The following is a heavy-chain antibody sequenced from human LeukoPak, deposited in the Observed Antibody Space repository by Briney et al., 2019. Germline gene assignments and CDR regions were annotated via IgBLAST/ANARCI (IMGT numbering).Heavy chain of an antibody. CDR2: IIPIFGTA. D-gene: IGHD6-13*01. CDR1: GGTFSSYA. V-gene: IGHV1-69*13. Sequence: ASVKVSCKASGGTFSSYAISWVRQAPGQGLEWMGGIIPIFGTANYAQKFQGRVTITADESTSTAYMELSSLRSEDTAVYYCARRIAAAGATAGPGYYYGMDVWGQGTTVTVSS. J-gene: IGHJ6*02. CDR3: ARRIAAAGATAGPGYYYGMDV.